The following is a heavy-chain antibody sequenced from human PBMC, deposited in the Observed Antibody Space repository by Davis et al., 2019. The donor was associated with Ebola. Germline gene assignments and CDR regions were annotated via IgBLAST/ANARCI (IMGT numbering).Heavy chain of an antibody. Sequence: PSETLSLTCTVSGGSISSGGYYWSWIRQHPGKGLEWIGYIYYSGSTYYNPSLKSRVTISVDTSKNQFSLKLRSVTAADTAVYYCARHAPNQWRFDPWGQGTLVTVSS. V-gene: IGHV4-31*03. CDR3: ARHAPNQWRFDP. CDR2: IYYSGST. D-gene: IGHD2-8*01. CDR1: GGSISSGGYY. J-gene: IGHJ5*02.